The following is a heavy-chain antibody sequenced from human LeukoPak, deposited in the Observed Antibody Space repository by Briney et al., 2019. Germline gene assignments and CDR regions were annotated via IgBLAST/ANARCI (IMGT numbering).Heavy chain of an antibody. D-gene: IGHD6-13*01. J-gene: IGHJ4*02. CDR1: GASISSRSYY. Sequence: SETLSLTCTVSGASISSRSYYWGWIRQPPGKGLEWIGNIYYSGSTYYNPSLKSRVTISVNTSKNQFSLKLSSVTAADTAVYYCARDRSGGSWYDYFDYWGQGTLVTVSS. CDR3: ARDRSGGSWYDYFDY. CDR2: IYYSGST. V-gene: IGHV4-39*07.